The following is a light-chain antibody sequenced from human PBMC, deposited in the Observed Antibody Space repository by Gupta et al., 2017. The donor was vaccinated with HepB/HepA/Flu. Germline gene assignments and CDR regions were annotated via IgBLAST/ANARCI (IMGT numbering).Light chain of an antibody. CDR2: VTS. V-gene: IGKV1-39*01. J-gene: IGKJ1*01. CDR1: QRISNY. Sequence: DIQMNQSPSSLSASVGDRVTITCRASQRISNYLNWYQQKPGKAPKVLIYVTSSLKSGVPLRFSGSGSETDFTLTISSLQVEDYATYYCQQAYSPFSTFGQGTKVEVK. CDR3: QQAYSPFST.